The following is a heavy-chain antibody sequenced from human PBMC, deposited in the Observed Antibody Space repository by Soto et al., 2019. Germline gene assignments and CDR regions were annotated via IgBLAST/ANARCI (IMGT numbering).Heavy chain of an antibody. D-gene: IGHD1-1*01. CDR2: LVVGSGNT. CDR1: GFTFSSSA. Sequence: QTQLVQSGPEVKKPGTSVKVSCKASGFTFSSSAIQWVRQARGQRLEWIGWLVVGSGNTKYAPKYHERLTMTRDMSTSTADLELSSLRYEDTAVYYSAADMAPTDMYNWFDPWGQGTLVTVSS. V-gene: IGHV1-58*02. J-gene: IGHJ5*02. CDR3: AADMAPTDMYNWFDP.